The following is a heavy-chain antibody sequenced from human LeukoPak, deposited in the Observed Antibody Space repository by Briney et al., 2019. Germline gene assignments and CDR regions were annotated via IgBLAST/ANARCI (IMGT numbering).Heavy chain of an antibody. J-gene: IGHJ4*02. CDR3: ARRTAAAGSPLDY. CDR2: IYPGDSDT. D-gene: IGHD6-13*01. Sequence: GESLKISCQGSGYSFTSYWIGWVRQMPGKGLEWMGIIYPGDSDTRYSPSFQGQVTISADKSISTAYLQWSSLKASDTAMYYCARRTAAAGSPLDYWGQGTLVTVSS. CDR1: GYSFTSYW. V-gene: IGHV5-51*01.